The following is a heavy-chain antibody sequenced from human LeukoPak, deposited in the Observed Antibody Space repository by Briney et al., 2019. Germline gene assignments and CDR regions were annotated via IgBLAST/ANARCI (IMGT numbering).Heavy chain of an antibody. D-gene: IGHD4-11*01. CDR1: GGSISSSSYY. V-gene: IGHV4-39*01. J-gene: IGHJ6*03. CDR2: IYYSGST. CDR3: VQIYSNYYYYMGV. Sequence: SETLSLTCTVSGGSISSSSYYWGWIRQPPGKGLEWIGSIYYSGSTFYNPSLKSRVTISVDTSKNQFSLKLSSVTAADTAVYYCVQIYSNYYYYMGVWGQGTTVTVSS.